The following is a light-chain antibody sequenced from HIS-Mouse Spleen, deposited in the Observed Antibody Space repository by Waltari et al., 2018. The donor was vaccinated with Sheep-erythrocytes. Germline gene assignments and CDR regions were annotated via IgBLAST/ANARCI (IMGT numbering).Light chain of an antibody. Sequence: DIQMTQSPSSVSASVGDRVTITCGASQGISSGLGWYQQKPGKAPKLLIYAASSLRSGVASRFSGSGSGTDFTLTISSLQPEDFATYYCQHANSFPPTFGQGTKVEIK. J-gene: IGKJ1*01. CDR2: AAS. V-gene: IGKV1-12*01. CDR1: QGISSG. CDR3: QHANSFPPT.